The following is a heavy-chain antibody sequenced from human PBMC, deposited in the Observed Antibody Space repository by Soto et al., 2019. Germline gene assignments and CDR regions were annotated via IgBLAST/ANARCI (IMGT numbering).Heavy chain of an antibody. CDR2: IREDGLEK. J-gene: IGHJ6*02. V-gene: IGHV3-7*05. CDR3: VRCSGSYSHYYQNGMDV. D-gene: IGHD1-26*01. CDR1: GFTFRSYS. Sequence: GGSLRLSCAASGFTFRSYSMNWVRQAPGKGPEWVAYIREDGLEKYYADSVKGRFTISRDNAKNSLILQMNSLRAEDTAVYFCVRCSGSYSHYYQNGMDVWGQGTTVTVSS.